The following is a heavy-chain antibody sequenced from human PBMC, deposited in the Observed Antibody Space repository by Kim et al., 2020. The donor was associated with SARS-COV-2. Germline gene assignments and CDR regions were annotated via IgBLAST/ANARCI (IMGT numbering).Heavy chain of an antibody. Sequence: ASVKVSCKASGYTVTNYHMHWVRQAPGQGLEWMAIINPISGHTRYAQKFQGRVTMTWDTSTSTFYMELSSLRSEDTALYSCASDSGTWALDIWGQGTMVTVSS. CDR2: INPISGHT. D-gene: IGHD2-15*01. CDR1: GYTVTNYH. V-gene: IGHV1-46*01. J-gene: IGHJ3*02. CDR3: ASDSGTWALDI.